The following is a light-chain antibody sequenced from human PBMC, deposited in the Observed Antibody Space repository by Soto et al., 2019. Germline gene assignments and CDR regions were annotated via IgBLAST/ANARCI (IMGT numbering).Light chain of an antibody. Sequence: EIVLTQYPGTLSLSPGERATLSCRASQSVSSSYLAWYQQKPGQAPRLLIYGASSRATGIPDRLSGSGSGTDFTLTISRLEPEDFAVYYCHQYDSSPLTFGGGTKVEIK. CDR1: QSVSSSY. V-gene: IGKV3-20*01. CDR3: HQYDSSPLT. CDR2: GAS. J-gene: IGKJ4*01.